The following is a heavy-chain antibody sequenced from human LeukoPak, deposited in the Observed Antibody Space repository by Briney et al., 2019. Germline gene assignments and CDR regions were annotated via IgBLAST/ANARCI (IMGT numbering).Heavy chain of an antibody. J-gene: IGHJ4*02. CDR3: ARSVDTAMMFDH. V-gene: IGHV1-18*01. CDR1: GYIFTTYG. D-gene: IGHD5-18*01. CDR2: ISPYDGNT. Sequence: ASVKVSCKASGYIFTTYGFSWVRQAPGQGLEWMGWISPYDGNTKYAQKFQGRVTLTTDTSTSTASMELRSLRSDDTAVYYCARSVDTAMMFDHWGQGTLVTVSS.